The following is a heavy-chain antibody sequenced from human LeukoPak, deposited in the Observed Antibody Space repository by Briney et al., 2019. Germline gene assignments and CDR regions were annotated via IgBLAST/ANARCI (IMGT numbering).Heavy chain of an antibody. CDR1: GGSFSGYY. D-gene: IGHD6-19*01. CDR2: INHSGST. Sequence: SETLSLTCAVYGGSFSGYYWSWIRQPPGKGLEWIGEINHSGSTNYNPSLKSRVTISVDTSKNQFSLELSSVTAADTAVYYCARRPYSSGWYGRYFDYWGQGTLVTVSS. J-gene: IGHJ4*02. CDR3: ARRPYSSGWYGRYFDY. V-gene: IGHV4-34*01.